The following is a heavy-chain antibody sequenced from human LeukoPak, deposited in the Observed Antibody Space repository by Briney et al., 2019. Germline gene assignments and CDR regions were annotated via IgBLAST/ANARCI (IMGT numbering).Heavy chain of an antibody. V-gene: IGHV4-59*01. CDR3: ARGYRSGPAAAGTNWFDP. D-gene: IGHD6-13*01. CDR1: GGSFSSYY. Sequence: SETLSLTCTVSGGSFSSYYWSWIRQPPGKGLEWIGYIYYSGSTNYNPSLKSRVTISVDTSKNQFSLKLSSVTAADTAVYYCARGYRSGPAAAGTNWFDPWGQGTLVTVSS. J-gene: IGHJ5*02. CDR2: IYYSGST.